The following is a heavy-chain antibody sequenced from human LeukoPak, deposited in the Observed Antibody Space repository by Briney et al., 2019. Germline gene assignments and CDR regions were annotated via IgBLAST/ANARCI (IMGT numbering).Heavy chain of an antibody. CDR3: ARLPSH. CDR1: GGSISNYD. CDR2: ISDRGGA. Sequence: SETLSLTCTVSGGSISNYDWSWIRQPPGKEPEWIGNISDRGGATYNPSLKSRVTMSVDTSKTHFSLKLNSVTAADTAVYCCARLPSHWGQGTLVTVSS. J-gene: IGHJ4*02. V-gene: IGHV4-59*08.